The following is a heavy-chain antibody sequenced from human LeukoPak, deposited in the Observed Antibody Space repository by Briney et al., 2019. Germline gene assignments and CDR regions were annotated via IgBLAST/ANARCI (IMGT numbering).Heavy chain of an antibody. CDR2: IYYSGST. D-gene: IGHD6-13*01. CDR1: GGSISSYY. J-gene: IGHJ4*02. CDR3: ARTSSSWYFDY. V-gene: IGHV4-59*08. Sequence: SETLSLTCTVSGGSISSYYWSWIRQPPGKGLEWIGYIYYSGSTNYNPSLKSRVTISVDTSKNQFSLKLSSVTAADTAVCYCARTSSSWYFDYWGQGTLVTVSS.